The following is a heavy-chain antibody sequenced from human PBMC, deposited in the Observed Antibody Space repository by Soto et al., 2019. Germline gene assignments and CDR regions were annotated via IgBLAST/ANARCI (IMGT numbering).Heavy chain of an antibody. J-gene: IGHJ6*02. D-gene: IGHD3-22*01. CDR2: ISPYNDDT. Sequence: GASVKVSCKASGYTISGYAISWVRQAPGQGLEWLGWISPYNDDTKYAQKLQGRVFMTTDTPTKTAHLDLRSLRSDDTAVYYCARGGYYDSSGSRDYHYYGMDVWGQGTTVTVSS. CDR3: ARGGYYDSSGSRDYHYYGMDV. CDR1: GYTISGYA. V-gene: IGHV1-18*01.